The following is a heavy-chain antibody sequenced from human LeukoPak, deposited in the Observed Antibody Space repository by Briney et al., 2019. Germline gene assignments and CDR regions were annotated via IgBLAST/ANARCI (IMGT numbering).Heavy chain of an antibody. V-gene: IGHV4-38-2*02. D-gene: IGHD4-23*01. J-gene: IGHJ4*02. CDR2: IFHSGNT. CDR3: ARDPTTVITTPYYFDD. CDR1: DYSISSGYH. Sequence: SETLSLTCAVSDYSISSGYHWGWIRQPPGKGLEWIGSIFHSGNTYYNPSLKSRVTISVDTSKNQFSLRLRSVTAADTAVYYCARDPTTVITTPYYFDDWGQGTLVTVSS.